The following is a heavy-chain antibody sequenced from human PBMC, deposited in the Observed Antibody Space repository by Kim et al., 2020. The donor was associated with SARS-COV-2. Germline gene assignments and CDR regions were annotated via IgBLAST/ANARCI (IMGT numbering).Heavy chain of an antibody. CDR1: GFTLSDYS. CDR2: ITSSSDTI. CDR3: ASLRVRAIINFYYGMDV. Sequence: GGSLRLSCAASGFTLSDYSMNWVRQAPGKGLEWISYITSSSDTIYYADSVKGRFTISRDNAKNSLYLQMNSLRDDDTAVYYCASLRVRAIINFYYGMDVWGQGTPVTVSS. D-gene: IGHD3-10*01. V-gene: IGHV3-48*02. J-gene: IGHJ6*02.